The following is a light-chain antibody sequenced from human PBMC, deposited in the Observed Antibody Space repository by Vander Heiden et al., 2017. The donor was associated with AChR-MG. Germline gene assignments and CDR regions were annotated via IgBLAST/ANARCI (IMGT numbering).Light chain of an antibody. CDR2: AAS. CDR3: HQSYGTSVT. J-gene: IGKJ2*01. V-gene: IGKV1-39*01. Sequence: DIQMTQSPSSLSASVGDRVTITCRASQSISSYLNWYQQKPGKAPKLLIYAASSLQSGVPSRFSGSGSGTDFTLTISRLQPEDFATYYCHQSYGTSVTFGQGTKLEIK. CDR1: QSISSY.